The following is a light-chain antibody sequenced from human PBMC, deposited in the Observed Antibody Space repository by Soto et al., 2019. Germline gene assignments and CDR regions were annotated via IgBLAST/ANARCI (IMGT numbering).Light chain of an antibody. J-gene: IGLJ2*01. CDR2: TNH. V-gene: IGLV1-44*01. Sequence: SVLTQPPSVSGTPGQKVSISCSGSASNLGGNPVNWYQHLPGAAPKLLIYTNHQRPSGVPDRFSGSKSGTSASLAISGLRSEDEADFYCAAWDDSLHAVVFGGGTQRTVL. CDR3: AAWDDSLHAVV. CDR1: ASNLGGNP.